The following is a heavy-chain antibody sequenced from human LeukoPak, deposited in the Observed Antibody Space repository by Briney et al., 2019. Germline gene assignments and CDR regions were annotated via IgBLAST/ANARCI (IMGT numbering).Heavy chain of an antibody. CDR1: GFTFSNYW. CDR3: AKSLGLVTYYFDY. CDR2: IKQDGSEK. D-gene: IGHD3-9*01. Sequence: GGSLRLSCAASGFTFSNYWMSWVRQAPGKGLEWVANIKQDGSEKYYVDSVKGRFTISRDNSKNTLYLQMNSLRAEDTAVYYCAKSLGLVTYYFDYWGQGTLVTVSS. J-gene: IGHJ4*02. V-gene: IGHV3-7*03.